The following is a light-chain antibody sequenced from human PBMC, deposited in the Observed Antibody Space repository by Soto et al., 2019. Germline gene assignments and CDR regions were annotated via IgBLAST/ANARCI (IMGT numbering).Light chain of an antibody. J-gene: IGKJ1*01. V-gene: IGKV2-30*01. CDR1: QSPVSRNGNRT. CDR2: KVS. CDR3: MQGTHWPRT. Sequence: VVMPQSPLPLPATLGQPPSISCGSSQSPVSRNGNRTLIWFQQRPGQSPRRLIYKVSNRGSGVPDRFSGSGSGTDFTLTISRVEAEDVGVYYCMQGTHWPRTFGQGTKVEIK.